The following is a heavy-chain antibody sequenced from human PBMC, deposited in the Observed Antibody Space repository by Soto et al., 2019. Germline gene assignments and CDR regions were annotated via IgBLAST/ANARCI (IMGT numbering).Heavy chain of an antibody. D-gene: IGHD2-15*01. CDR3: ARAGGWWDRTRYYYYGMDV. CDR2: IGTAGDT. J-gene: IGHJ6*02. Sequence: EVQLVESGGGLVQPGGSLRLSCAASGFTFSSYDMHWVRQATGKGLEWVSAIGTAGDTYYPGSVKGRFTISRENAQNSLYLQMNSLRAEDTAVYYCARAGGWWDRTRYYYYGMDVWGQGTTVTVSS. CDR1: GFTFSSYD. V-gene: IGHV3-13*01.